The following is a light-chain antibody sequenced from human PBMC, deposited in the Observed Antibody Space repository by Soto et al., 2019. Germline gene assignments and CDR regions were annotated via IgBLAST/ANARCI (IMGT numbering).Light chain of an antibody. CDR2: FES. J-gene: IGLJ2*01. V-gene: IGLV3-21*04. CDR3: QVWDTTATVV. Sequence: YELTQPPSASVAPGESFRITCRGNNSGGNSVNWYQQKPGQPAEMVIHFESDRPTGIPEGFSGSKTGNTATLTITSVEDGDEADDYCQVWDTTATVVFGRGTKLTVL. CDR1: NSGGNS.